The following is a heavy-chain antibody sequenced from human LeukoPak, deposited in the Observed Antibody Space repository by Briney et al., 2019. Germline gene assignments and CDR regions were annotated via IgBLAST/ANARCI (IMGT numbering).Heavy chain of an antibody. Sequence: SVKVSCKASGAGDTFTNHDISWVRQAPGQGLEWMGSIIPMLGITTSAQKSQGRVTITADKLTSTAYMELSSLRSEDTAVYYCARGSRRISFGGVIWDYFDYWGQGTLVTVSS. D-gene: IGHD3-16*02. CDR1: GAGDTFTNHD. V-gene: IGHV1-69*04. CDR2: IIPMLGIT. CDR3: ARGSRRISFGGVIWDYFDY. J-gene: IGHJ4*02.